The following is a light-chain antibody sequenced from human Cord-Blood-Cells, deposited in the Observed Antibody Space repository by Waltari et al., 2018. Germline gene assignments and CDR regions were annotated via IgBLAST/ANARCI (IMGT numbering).Light chain of an antibody. Sequence: QSALTQPASVSGSPGQSITISCTGTSSDVGSYNLFPWYQQHPGKAPKLMIYEGSKRPSGVSNRFSGYKSGNPASLTISGLQAEDEADYYCCSYAGSYVFGTGTKVTVL. J-gene: IGLJ1*01. CDR2: EGS. CDR3: CSYAGSYV. V-gene: IGLV2-23*01. CDR1: SSDVGSYNL.